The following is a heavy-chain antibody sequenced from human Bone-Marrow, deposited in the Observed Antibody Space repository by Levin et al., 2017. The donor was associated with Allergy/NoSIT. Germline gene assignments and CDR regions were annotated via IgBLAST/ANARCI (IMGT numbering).Heavy chain of an antibody. V-gene: IGHV4-34*01. D-gene: IGHD2-2*01. J-gene: IGHJ6*03. Sequence: PSETLSLTCAVYGGSLSGYYWSWIRQSPGKGLEWIGEIRHSGSTNYNPSLKNRVTISLDTSKNQFSLRLSSVTAADTAVYYCARGRDIVVISVTYFYMDVWGKGTTVTVSS. CDR2: IRHSGST. CDR3: ARGRDIVVISVTYFYMDV. CDR1: GGSLSGYY.